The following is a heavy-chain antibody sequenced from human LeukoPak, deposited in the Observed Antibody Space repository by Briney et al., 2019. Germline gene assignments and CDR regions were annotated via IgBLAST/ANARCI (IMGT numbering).Heavy chain of an antibody. J-gene: IGHJ3*02. CDR3: ARDQLPGAFDI. V-gene: IGHV3-30-3*01. CDR2: ISYDGSNK. Sequence: AGGSLRLSCAASGFTFSSYAMHWVRQAPGKGLEWVAVISYDGSNKYYADSVKGRFTISRDNSKNTLYLQMNSLRAEDTAVYYCARDQLPGAFDIWGQGTMVTVYS. D-gene: IGHD1-26*01. CDR1: GFTFSSYA.